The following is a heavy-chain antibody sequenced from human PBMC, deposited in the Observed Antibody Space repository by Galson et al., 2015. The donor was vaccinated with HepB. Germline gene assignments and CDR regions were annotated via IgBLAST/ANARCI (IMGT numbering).Heavy chain of an antibody. CDR1: GFTFSNYG. Sequence: SLRLSCAASGFTFSNYGMHWVRQAPGKGLEWVAVISRHGTNKYYVDSVQGRFTVSRDNSKNTLYLQMDSLRAEDTAVYYCAKGPIQMATIPPFDYWGQGTLVTVSS. V-gene: IGHV3-30*18. CDR3: AKGPIQMATIPPFDY. D-gene: IGHD5-24*01. CDR2: ISRHGTNK. J-gene: IGHJ4*02.